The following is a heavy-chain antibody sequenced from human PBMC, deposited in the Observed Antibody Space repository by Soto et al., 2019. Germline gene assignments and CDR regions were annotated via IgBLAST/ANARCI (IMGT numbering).Heavy chain of an antibody. J-gene: IGHJ5*02. CDR1: GGSFSGYY. CDR2: INHSGST. V-gene: IGHV4-34*01. D-gene: IGHD2-8*01. Sequence: SETLSLTCAVYGGSFSGYYRSWIRQPPGKGLEWIGEINHSGSTNYNPSLKSRVTISVDTSKNQFSLKLSSVTAADTAVYYCAREIRYCTNGVCYGNNWFDPWGQGTLVTVSS. CDR3: AREIRYCTNGVCYGNNWFDP.